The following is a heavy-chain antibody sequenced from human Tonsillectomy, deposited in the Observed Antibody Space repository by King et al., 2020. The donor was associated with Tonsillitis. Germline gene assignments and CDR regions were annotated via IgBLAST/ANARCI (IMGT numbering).Heavy chain of an antibody. CDR2: INPNTGSA. CDR3: VRRYFDY. CDR1: GYTFTDYY. Sequence: QLVQSGAEVKKPGASVRVSCKASGYTFTDYYIHWVRQAPGQGLEWMGWINPNTGSANYAQKFQGRVTMTRDTSNSTAYMELSSLRSDDTAVFYCVRRYFDYWGQGSPVTVSS. V-gene: IGHV1-2*02. J-gene: IGHJ4*02.